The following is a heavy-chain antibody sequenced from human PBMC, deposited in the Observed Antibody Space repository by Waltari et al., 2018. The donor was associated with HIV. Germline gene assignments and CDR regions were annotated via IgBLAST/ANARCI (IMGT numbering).Heavy chain of an antibody. V-gene: IGHV3-48*03. CDR3: ARVMVVLTAYYGLDV. CDR1: GFTFSSYE. CDR2: MSSRGTTI. D-gene: IGHD2-8*01. Sequence: EVQLVESGGGLVQPGGSLRLSCAASGFTFSSYEMNWVRQAPGKGLEWVSYMSSRGTTIYYADSGKGRFTISRDNAKNSLYLQMNSLRAEDTAVYYCARVMVVLTAYYGLDVWGQGTTVTVSS. J-gene: IGHJ6*02.